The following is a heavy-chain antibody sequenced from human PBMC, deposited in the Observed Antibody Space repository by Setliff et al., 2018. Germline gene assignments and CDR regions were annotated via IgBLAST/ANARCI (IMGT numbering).Heavy chain of an antibody. Sequence: SETLSLTCVVSGSSMTGRYIWGWFRQSPGKGLQWIGDVFPSGTTRYNVSLENRLTLSVDTSKNQFSLRLTSATAADTAVYFCARTGTYRYFDYWGQGTPVTISS. J-gene: IGHJ4*02. D-gene: IGHD1-1*01. V-gene: IGHV4-38-2*01. CDR1: GSSMTGRYI. CDR2: VFPSGTT. CDR3: ARTGTYRYFDY.